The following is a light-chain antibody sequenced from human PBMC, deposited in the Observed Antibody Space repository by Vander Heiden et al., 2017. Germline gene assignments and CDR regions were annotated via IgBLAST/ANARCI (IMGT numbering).Light chain of an antibody. CDR2: DAS. CDR1: QSVSGY. V-gene: IGKV3-11*01. J-gene: IGKJ2*01. Sequence: EIVFTQSPATLSLSTGDRATLSCRASQSVSGYLAWYQQKPGQAARLLIYDASNRATGIPARFSGSGSGTDFTLTISSLEPEDFAVYYCQQRSRCPPYTFGQGTKLEI. CDR3: QQRSRCPPYT.